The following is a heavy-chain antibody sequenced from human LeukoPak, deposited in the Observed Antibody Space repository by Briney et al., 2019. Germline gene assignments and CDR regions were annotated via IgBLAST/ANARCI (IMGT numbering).Heavy chain of an antibody. CDR1: GGSISSYY. V-gene: IGHV4-59*01. D-gene: IGHD3-22*01. CDR3: ARARLDSSGRFDY. J-gene: IGHJ4*02. CDR2: IYYGGST. Sequence: SETLSLTCTVSGGSISSYYWSWIRQSAGKGLEWIGYIYYGGSTDYNPSLKSRVTISKDTSKTQFSLRLSSVTAADTAVYYCARARLDSSGRFDYWGQGTLVTVSS.